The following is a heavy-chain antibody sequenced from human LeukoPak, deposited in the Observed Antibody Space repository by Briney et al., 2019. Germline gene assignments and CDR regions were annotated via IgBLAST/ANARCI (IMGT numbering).Heavy chain of an antibody. Sequence: SETLSLTCIDSGDSISTYYWRWIRQSAGKGLEWIGRIYTSGGAKYSPSLKSRVSISVDETKNQVSLRLTSVTAADTAVYYCARELQLRVWGQGTLVTVSS. V-gene: IGHV4-4*07. CDR3: ARELQLRV. CDR2: IYTSGGA. CDR1: GDSISTYY. D-gene: IGHD1-1*01. J-gene: IGHJ4*02.